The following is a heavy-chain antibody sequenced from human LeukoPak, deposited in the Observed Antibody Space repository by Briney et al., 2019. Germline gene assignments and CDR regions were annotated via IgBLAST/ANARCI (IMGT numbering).Heavy chain of an antibody. J-gene: IGHJ4*02. CDR1: GYSFTTYW. CDR3: VRHVATVSTEIDY. CDR2: IYPGDSDT. V-gene: IGHV5-51*01. Sequence: GESLKISCKGSGYSFTTYWIGWVRRMPGKGLEWMGIIYPGDSDTTYSPSFQGQVTMSADKSISTAYLQWSSLKASDTAMYYCVRHVATVSTEIDYWGQGTLVTVSS. D-gene: IGHD4-11*01.